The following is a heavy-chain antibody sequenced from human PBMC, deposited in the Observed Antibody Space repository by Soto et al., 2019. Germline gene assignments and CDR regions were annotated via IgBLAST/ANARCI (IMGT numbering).Heavy chain of an antibody. CDR3: ARYGYSAYYFDY. CDR1: GGSVSSGSYY. J-gene: IGHJ4*02. D-gene: IGHD3-22*01. Sequence: SETLSLTCTFSGGSVSSGSYYWSWIRQPPGKGLEWIGYIYYSGSTNYNPSLKSRVTISVDTSKNQFSLKLSSVTAADTAVYYCARYGYSAYYFDYWGQGTLVTVSS. V-gene: IGHV4-61*01. CDR2: IYYSGST.